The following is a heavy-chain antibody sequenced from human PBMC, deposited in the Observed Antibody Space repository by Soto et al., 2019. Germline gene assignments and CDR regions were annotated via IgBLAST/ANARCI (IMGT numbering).Heavy chain of an antibody. Sequence: SETLSLTCTVSGGSISSSSYYWGWIRQPPGKGLEWIGSIYYSGSTYYNPSLKSRVTISVDTSKNQFSLKLSSVTAADTAVYFCARLEGLATISYYFDFWGQGALVTVSS. V-gene: IGHV4-39*01. J-gene: IGHJ4*02. D-gene: IGHD3-9*01. CDR1: GGSISSSSYY. CDR2: IYYSGST. CDR3: ARLEGLATISYYFDF.